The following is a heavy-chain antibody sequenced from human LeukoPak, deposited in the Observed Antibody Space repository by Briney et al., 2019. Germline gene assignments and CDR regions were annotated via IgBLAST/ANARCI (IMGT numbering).Heavy chain of an antibody. V-gene: IGHV3-66*01. D-gene: IGHD4-17*01. Sequence: GGSLRLSCAASGFTVSSNYMSWVRQAPGKGLEWVSVIYSGGSTYYADSVKGRFTISRDNSKNTLHLQMNSLRAEDTAVYYCARDLGYGDYRWFDPWGQGTPVTVSS. CDR1: GFTVSSNY. CDR3: ARDLGYGDYRWFDP. J-gene: IGHJ5*02. CDR2: IYSGGST.